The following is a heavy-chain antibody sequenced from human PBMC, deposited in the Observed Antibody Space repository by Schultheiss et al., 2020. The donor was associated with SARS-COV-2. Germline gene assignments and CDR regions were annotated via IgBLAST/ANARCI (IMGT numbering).Heavy chain of an antibody. CDR1: GGSISSGGYY. V-gene: IGHV4-31*03. Sequence: SETLSLTCTVSGGSISSGGYYWSWIRQHPGKGLEWIGYIYYSGSTYYNPSLKSRVTISVDTSKNQFSLKLSAVTAAYTAVYYCARALSGYDPLDYWGQGTLVTVSS. D-gene: IGHD5-12*01. CDR3: ARALSGYDPLDY. J-gene: IGHJ4*02. CDR2: IYYSGST.